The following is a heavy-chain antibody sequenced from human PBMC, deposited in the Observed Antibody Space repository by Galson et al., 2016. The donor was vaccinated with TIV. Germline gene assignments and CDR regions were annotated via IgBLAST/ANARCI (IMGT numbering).Heavy chain of an antibody. CDR1: GYSIKSGYF. CDR3: IREGSTVTMHHYFGMDV. Sequence: SETLSLTCTVSGYSIKSGYFWGWIRQPPGKGLQWIGSIYESGTTYSNPSLKSRLTMSVDTSKNQFPLKLSSVTAADTAVYYCIREGSTVTMHHYFGMDVWGQGTSVTVSS. V-gene: IGHV4-38-2*02. D-gene: IGHD4-17*01. CDR2: IYESGTT. J-gene: IGHJ6*02.